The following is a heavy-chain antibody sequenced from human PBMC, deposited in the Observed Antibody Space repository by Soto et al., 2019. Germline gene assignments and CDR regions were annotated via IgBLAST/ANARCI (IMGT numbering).Heavy chain of an antibody. D-gene: IGHD2-15*01. CDR2: IKQDGSEK. CDR3: ARGLRESVVMVAATLAFDN. CDR1: GFTFSSYW. V-gene: IGHV3-7*03. J-gene: IGHJ3*02. Sequence: GGSLRLSCAASGFTFSSYWMSWVRQAPGKGLEWVANIKQDGSEKYYVDSVKGRFTISRDNAKNSLYLQMNSLRAEDTAGYYGARGLRESVVMVAATLAFDNWGQGTMVTVSS.